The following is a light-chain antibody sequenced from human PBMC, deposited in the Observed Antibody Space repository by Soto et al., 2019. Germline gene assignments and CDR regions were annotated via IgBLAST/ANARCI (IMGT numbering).Light chain of an antibody. CDR3: QQYYSTPPT. J-gene: IGKJ1*01. V-gene: IGKV4-1*01. Sequence: DIVMTQSPDSLAVSLGERATINCKSSQSVLSSSNNKNYLAWYQQKPGQPPKLLIYWASTRESGVPDRFSGSGSATDFILTISSLQAEDVAVYYCQQYYSTPPTFGQGTKVEIK. CDR1: QSVLSSSNNKNY. CDR2: WAS.